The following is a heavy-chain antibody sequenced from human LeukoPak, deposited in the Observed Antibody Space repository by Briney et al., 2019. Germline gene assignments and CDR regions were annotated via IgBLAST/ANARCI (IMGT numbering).Heavy chain of an antibody. J-gene: IGHJ4*02. CDR2: ISYDGSNK. Sequence: GRSLRLSCAASGFTFSSYAMHWVRQAPGKGLEWVAVISYDGSNKYYADSVKGRFTIPRDNSKNTLYLQMNSLRAEDTAVYYCVGYCSGGSCSNWGQGTLVTVSS. CDR3: VGYCSGGSCSN. V-gene: IGHV3-30*04. D-gene: IGHD2-15*01. CDR1: GFTFSSYA.